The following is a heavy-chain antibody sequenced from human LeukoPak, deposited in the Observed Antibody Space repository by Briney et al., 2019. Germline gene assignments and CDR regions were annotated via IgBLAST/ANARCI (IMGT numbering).Heavy chain of an antibody. Sequence: GGSLRLSCAASGFTFSSYAMRWVRQAPGKGLEYVSAISSNGGSTYYANSVKGRFTISRDNSKNTLYLQMGSLRAEDMAVYYCARSFRGSYGDWGQGTLVSVSS. J-gene: IGHJ1*01. CDR2: ISSNGGST. CDR3: ARSFRGSYGD. CDR1: GFTFSSYA. D-gene: IGHD1-26*01. V-gene: IGHV3-64*01.